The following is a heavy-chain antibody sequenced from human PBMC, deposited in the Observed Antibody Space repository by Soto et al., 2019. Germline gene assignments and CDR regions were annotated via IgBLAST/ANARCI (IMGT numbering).Heavy chain of an antibody. V-gene: IGHV1-69*01. CDR1: GGTFSSYA. J-gene: IGHJ4*02. CDR2: NIPIFGTA. Sequence: QVQLVQSGAEVKKPGSSVKVSYKASGGTFSSYAISWVRQAPGQGLEWMGGNIPIFGTANYAQKFQGRVTITADESTSTAYMELSSLRSEDTAVYYCARDSRTNRFSIVGATSFGYWGQGTLVTVSS. CDR3: ARDSRTNRFSIVGATSFGY. D-gene: IGHD1-26*01.